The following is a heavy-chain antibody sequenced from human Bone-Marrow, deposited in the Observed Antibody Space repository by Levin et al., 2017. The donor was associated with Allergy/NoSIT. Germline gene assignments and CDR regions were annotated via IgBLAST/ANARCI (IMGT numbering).Heavy chain of an antibody. Sequence: PGGSLRLSCAASGFTFSSYAMHWVRQAPGKGLEWVAVISYDGSNKYYADSVKGRFTISRDNSKNTLYLQMNSLRAEDTAVYYCARDGNDILTGYYPDYWGQGTLVTVSS. CDR1: GFTFSSYA. CDR3: ARDGNDILTGYYPDY. CDR2: ISYDGSNK. V-gene: IGHV3-30-3*01. D-gene: IGHD3-9*01. J-gene: IGHJ4*02.